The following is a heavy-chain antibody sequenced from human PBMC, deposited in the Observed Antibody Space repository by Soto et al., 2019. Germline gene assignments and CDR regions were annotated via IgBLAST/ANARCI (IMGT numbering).Heavy chain of an antibody. CDR1: GFTFSSYA. CDR3: AKESGDCSSTSCPWGDGTDAFDI. V-gene: IGHV3-23*01. D-gene: IGHD2-2*01. J-gene: IGHJ3*02. Sequence: GGSLRLSCAASGFTFSSYAMSWVRQAPGKGLEWVSAISGSGGSTYYADSVKGRFTISRDNSKNTLYLQMNSLRAEDTAVYYCAKESGDCSSTSCPWGDGTDAFDIWGQGTMVTVSS. CDR2: ISGSGGST.